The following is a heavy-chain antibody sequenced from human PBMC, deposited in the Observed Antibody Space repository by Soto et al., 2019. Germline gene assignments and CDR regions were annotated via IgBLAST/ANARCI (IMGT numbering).Heavy chain of an antibody. V-gene: IGHV4-34*01. CDR3: ATQYYYGSGLAGYNWFDP. D-gene: IGHD3-10*01. J-gene: IGHJ5*02. CDR2: INHSGST. Sequence: SETLSLTCAVYGVSFSGYYWSWIRQPPGKGLEWIGEINHSGSTNYNPSLKSRVTISVDTSKNQFSLKLSSVTAADTAVYYCATQYYYGSGLAGYNWFDPWGQGTLVTVSS. CDR1: GVSFSGYY.